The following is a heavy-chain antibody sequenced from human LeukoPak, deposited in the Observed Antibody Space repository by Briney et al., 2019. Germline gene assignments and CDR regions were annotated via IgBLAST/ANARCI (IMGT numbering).Heavy chain of an antibody. J-gene: IGHJ4*02. CDR1: GFTFSSYG. CDR2: ISYDGSNK. CDR3: AKGFYDASGYREPSDY. Sequence: PGRSLRLSCAASGFTFSSYGMHWVSQAPGKGVEWVAVISYDGSNKYYADSVKGRFTISRDNSKNTLYLQMNSLRAEDTAVYYCAKGFYDASGYREPSDYWGQGTLVTVSS. D-gene: IGHD3-22*01. V-gene: IGHV3-30*18.